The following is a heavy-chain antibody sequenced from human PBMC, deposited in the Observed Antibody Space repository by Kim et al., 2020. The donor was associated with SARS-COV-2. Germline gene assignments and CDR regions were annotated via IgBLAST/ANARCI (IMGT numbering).Heavy chain of an antibody. J-gene: IGHJ6*02. CDR3: ARDGMEYSSSWYGLDYYYYYGMEV. Sequence: GGSLRLSCAASGFTFSDYYMSWIRQAPGKGLEWVSYISSSSSYTNYADSVKGRFTISRDNAKNSLYLQMNSLRAEDTAVYYCARDGMEYSSSWYGLDYYYYYGMEVWGQGTTVTVSS. CDR1: GFTFSDYY. V-gene: IGHV3-11*05. D-gene: IGHD6-13*01. CDR2: ISSSSSYT.